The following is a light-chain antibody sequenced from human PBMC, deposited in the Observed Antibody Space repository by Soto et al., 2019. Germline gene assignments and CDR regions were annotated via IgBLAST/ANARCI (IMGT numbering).Light chain of an antibody. Sequence: IVITQSPATLSVSPGERATLSCRASQSVSSTLAWYQQKPGQAPRLLIYGASTRATGIPARFSGSGSGTEFTLTISSLQPEDFAVYYCHQYDKWPPITFGQGTRLEIK. CDR1: QSVSST. V-gene: IGKV3-15*01. CDR3: HQYDKWPPIT. J-gene: IGKJ5*01. CDR2: GAS.